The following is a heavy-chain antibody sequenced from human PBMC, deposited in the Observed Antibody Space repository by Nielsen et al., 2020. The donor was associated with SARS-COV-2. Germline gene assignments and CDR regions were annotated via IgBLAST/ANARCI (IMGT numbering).Heavy chain of an antibody. J-gene: IGHJ4*02. V-gene: IGHV2-26*01. Sequence: SGPTLVKPTQTLTLTCTFSGFSLSTSGVGVGWIRQPPGKALEWLAHIFSNDEKSYSTSLKSRLTISKDTSKSQVVLTMTNMDPVDTATYYCARVNGFVDYWGQGTLVTVSS. D-gene: IGHD1-1*01. CDR1: GFSLSTSGVG. CDR3: ARVNGFVDY. CDR2: IFSNDEK.